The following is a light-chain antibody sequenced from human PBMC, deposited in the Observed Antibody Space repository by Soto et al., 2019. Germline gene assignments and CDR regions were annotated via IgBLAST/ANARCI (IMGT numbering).Light chain of an antibody. J-gene: IGKJ1*01. CDR2: AAS. CDR3: QLFGNSRT. CDR1: QSISSNY. V-gene: IGKV3-20*01. Sequence: VLTQSPDTLSLFPGERTTLSCRASQSISSNYLAWYQQRPGQAPRLLMYAASRRATDIPDRFYGRGSGTDFTLTINTLEPEDFALYFCQLFGNSRTFGQGTKVEV.